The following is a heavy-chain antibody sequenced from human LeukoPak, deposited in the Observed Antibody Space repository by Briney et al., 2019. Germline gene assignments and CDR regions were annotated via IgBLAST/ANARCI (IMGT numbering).Heavy chain of an antibody. CDR1: GYTFTGYY. D-gene: IGHD3-10*01. V-gene: IGHV1-2*02. CDR2: INPNSGGT. Sequence: GASVKVSCKASGYTFTGYYMHWVRQAPGQGLEWMGWINPNSGGTNYAQKFQGRVTMTRDTSISTAYMELSRLRSDDTAVYYCARDNRKGLLWFGVLSLWGQGTLVTVSS. J-gene: IGHJ4*02. CDR3: ARDNRKGLLWFGVLSL.